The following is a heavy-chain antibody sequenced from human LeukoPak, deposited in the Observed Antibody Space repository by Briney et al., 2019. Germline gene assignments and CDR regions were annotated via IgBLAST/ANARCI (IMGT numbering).Heavy chain of an antibody. V-gene: IGHV3-30*02. CDR2: IRHDESVR. CDR1: GFTFSSYG. Sequence: GGSLRLSCAASGFTFSSYGMHWVRQAPGKGLEWVAFIRHDESVRYYADSVKGRFTIPRDNSKNTLSLQMNSLRPEDTAVYYCAKGPSQGATWLGDYWGQGSLVTVSS. CDR3: AKGPSQGATWLGDY. D-gene: IGHD6-19*01. J-gene: IGHJ4*02.